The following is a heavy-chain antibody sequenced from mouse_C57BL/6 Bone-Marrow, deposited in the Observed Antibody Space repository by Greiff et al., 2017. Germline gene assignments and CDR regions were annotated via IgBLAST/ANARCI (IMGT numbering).Heavy chain of an antibody. V-gene: IGHV1-81*01. CDR3: AITTSVVAHWYLDV. D-gene: IGHD1-1*01. CDR2: IYPRSGNT. J-gene: IGHJ1*03. Sequence: QVQLQQSGAELARPGASVKLSCKASGYTFTSYGISWVKQRTGQGLEWIGEIYPRSGNTYYNEKFKGKATLTADKSSSTAYMELRSLTSEDSAVYFCAITTSVVAHWYLDVGGRGTTVTVSS. CDR1: GYTFTSYG.